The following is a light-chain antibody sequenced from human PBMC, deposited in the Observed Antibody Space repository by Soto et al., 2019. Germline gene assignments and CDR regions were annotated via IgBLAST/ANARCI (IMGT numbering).Light chain of an antibody. J-gene: IGKJ1*01. CDR2: KAS. Sequence: DIQMTQSPSILSASVGDRVTITCRASQSIGSWVAWYQQKPGRAPNLLIHKASHLESWVPSRFSGSGSGTEFTLTISSLQRGDFATYYCQHYNSYPWTFGQGTKVDIK. CDR3: QHYNSYPWT. V-gene: IGKV1-5*03. CDR1: QSIGSW.